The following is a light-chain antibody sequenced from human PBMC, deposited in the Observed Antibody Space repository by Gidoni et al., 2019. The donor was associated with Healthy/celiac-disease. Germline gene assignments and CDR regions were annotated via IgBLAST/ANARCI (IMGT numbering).Light chain of an antibody. CDR2: AAS. CDR1: QGISNY. Sequence: DIQMTQSPSSLSASVGDRVTITCRASQGISNYLAWYQQTPVKVPKLLIYAASTLQSGVPSRFSGSGSGTDFTLTISRLQPEDVANYYRQKNNSAPRTFGQGTKVEIK. CDR3: QKNNSAPRT. J-gene: IGKJ1*01. V-gene: IGKV1-27*01.